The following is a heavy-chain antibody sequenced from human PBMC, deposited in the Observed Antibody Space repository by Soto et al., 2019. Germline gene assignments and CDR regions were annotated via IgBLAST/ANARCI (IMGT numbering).Heavy chain of an antibody. CDR2: ISSSSSTI. V-gene: IGHV3-48*01. CDR3: ARDRAEDY. Sequence: EVQLVESGGGLVQPGGSLRLSCAASGFTFSGYSMNWVRQAPGKGLEWVSYISSSSSTIYYADSVEGRFTISRDNAKNLLYLQINSLRAEDTAVYYCARDRAEDYWGQGTLVTVSS. J-gene: IGHJ4*02. CDR1: GFTFSGYS.